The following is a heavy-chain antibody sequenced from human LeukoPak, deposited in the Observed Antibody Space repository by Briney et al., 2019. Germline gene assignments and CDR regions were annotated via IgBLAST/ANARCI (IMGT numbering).Heavy chain of an antibody. CDR2: IYYSGST. D-gene: IGHD6-13*01. V-gene: IGHV4-39*02. Sequence: SETLSLTCIVSGGSISSNNYYWSSIRQPPGKGLEWIGSIYYSGSTYYNSSLKSRVTISVDTSKNHFSLKLTSVTAADTAVYYCARLISSSWADYWGQGTLVTVSS. CDR3: ARLISSSWADY. J-gene: IGHJ4*02. CDR1: GGSISSNNYY.